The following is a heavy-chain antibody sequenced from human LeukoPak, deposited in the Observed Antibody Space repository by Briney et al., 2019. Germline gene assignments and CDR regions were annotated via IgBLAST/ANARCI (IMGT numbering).Heavy chain of an antibody. CDR3: ARPQGIVVVTASLAFDI. J-gene: IGHJ3*02. Sequence: PGGSLRLSCAASGFTFSSYSMNWIRQAPGKGLEWVSSISSSTSYIYYADSVKGRFTISRDNAKNSLYLQMNSLRDEDTAVYYCARPQGIVVVTASLAFDIWGQGTMVTVSS. CDR1: GFTFSSYS. D-gene: IGHD2-21*02. CDR2: ISSSTSYI. V-gene: IGHV3-21*01.